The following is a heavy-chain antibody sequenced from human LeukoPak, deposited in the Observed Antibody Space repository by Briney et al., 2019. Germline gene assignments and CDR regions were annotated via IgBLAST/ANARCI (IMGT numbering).Heavy chain of an antibody. V-gene: IGHV3-49*04. Sequence: GGSPRLSCTASGFTFGDYAMSWVRQAPGKGLEWVGFIRSKAYGGTTEYAASVKGRFTISRDDSKSIAYLQMNSLKTEDTAVYYCEGRGSGSYYNQFFDYWGQGALVTVSS. CDR1: GFTFGDYA. CDR2: IRSKAYGGTT. CDR3: EGRGSGSYYNQFFDY. D-gene: IGHD3-10*01. J-gene: IGHJ4*02.